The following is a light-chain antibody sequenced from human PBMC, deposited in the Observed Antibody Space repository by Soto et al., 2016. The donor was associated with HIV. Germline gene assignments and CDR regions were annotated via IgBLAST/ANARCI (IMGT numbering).Light chain of an antibody. CDR2: QDT. CDR1: KLGDKY. V-gene: IGLV3-1*01. J-gene: IGLJ2*01. Sequence: SYELTQPPSVSVSPGQTASITCSGDKLGDKYACWYQQKPGQSPVLVIYQDTKRPSGIPERFSGSNSGNTATLTISGTQAMDEADYYCQAWDXSTVVFGRGTKLTVL. CDR3: QAWDXSTVV.